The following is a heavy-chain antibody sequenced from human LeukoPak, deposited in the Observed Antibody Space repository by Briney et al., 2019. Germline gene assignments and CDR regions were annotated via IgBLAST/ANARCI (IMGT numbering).Heavy chain of an antibody. CDR3: ARDREYPPWQWLHYYYGMDV. V-gene: IGHV1-46*01. CDR2: INPSGGST. CDR1: GYTFTSYY. D-gene: IGHD6-19*01. Sequence: EASVKVSCKASGYTFTSYYMHWVRQAPGQGLEWMGIINPSGGSTSYAQKFQGRVTMTRDTSTSTVYMELSSLRSEDTAVYYCARDREYPPWQWLHYYYGMDVWGQGTTVTVSS. J-gene: IGHJ6*02.